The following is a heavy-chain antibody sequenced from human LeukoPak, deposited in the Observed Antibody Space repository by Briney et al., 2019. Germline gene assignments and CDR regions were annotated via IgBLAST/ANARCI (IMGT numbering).Heavy chain of an antibody. CDR3: ARGGPFPSGSSSREYYLDY. CDR2: RSIYNGNT. J-gene: IGHJ4*02. CDR1: DYDFINYG. D-gene: IGHD6-6*01. V-gene: IGHV1-18*01. Sequence: ASVKVSCKASDYDFINYGISWVRQAPGQGLEWMGWRSIYNGNTDYKLQGRVTMTTDTSTSTAYMEVRSLRSDDSAVYYCARGGPFPSGSSSREYYLDYWDQGTLVTVSS.